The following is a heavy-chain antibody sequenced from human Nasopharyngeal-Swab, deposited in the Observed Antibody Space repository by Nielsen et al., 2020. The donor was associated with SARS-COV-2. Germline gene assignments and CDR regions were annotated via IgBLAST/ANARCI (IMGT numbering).Heavy chain of an antibody. D-gene: IGHD1-26*01. CDR3: ARDGTTWWEWGYYNYRIDV. CDR2: IWYDGSNK. CDR1: GFTFSNYG. V-gene: IGHV3-33*01. Sequence: GSLKISCVASGFTFSNYGMHWVRQPPGKGLEWVAVIWYDGSNKYPADSVKGRFTISRDNSKNTVYLEMSSLRVEDTAEYYCARDGTTWWEWGYYNYRIDVWGQGTTVTVPS. J-gene: IGHJ6*02.